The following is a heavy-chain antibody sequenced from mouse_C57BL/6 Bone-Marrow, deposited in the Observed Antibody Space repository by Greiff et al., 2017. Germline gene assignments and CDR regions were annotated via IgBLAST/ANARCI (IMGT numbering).Heavy chain of an antibody. CDR2: IYPADGYT. J-gene: IGHJ4*01. D-gene: IGHD2-1*01. CDR1: GYTFTNYW. CDR3: ARYCNYGYPMDY. V-gene: IGHV1-63*01. Sequence: QVQLKQSGAELVRPGTSVKMSCKASGYTFTNYWIGWAKQRPGHGLEWIGDIYPADGYTNYNEKFKGKATLTADKSSRTAYMQLSSLTSEDSAIYYCARYCNYGYPMDYWGQGTSVTVSS.